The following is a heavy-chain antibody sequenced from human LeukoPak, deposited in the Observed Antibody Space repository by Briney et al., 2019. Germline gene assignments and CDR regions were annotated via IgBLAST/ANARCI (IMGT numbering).Heavy chain of an antibody. V-gene: IGHV3-48*01. D-gene: IGHD3-16*01. CDR3: LRGKYFDY. CDR1: GFTFSSYA. CDR2: ISSSSGTI. J-gene: IGHJ4*02. Sequence: PGTSLRLSCAASGFTFSSYAMHWVRQAPGKGLEWVSYISSSSGTIYYADSVKGRFTISRDNAKNSLYLQMNSLRAEDTAVYYCLRGKYFDYWGQGTLVTVSS.